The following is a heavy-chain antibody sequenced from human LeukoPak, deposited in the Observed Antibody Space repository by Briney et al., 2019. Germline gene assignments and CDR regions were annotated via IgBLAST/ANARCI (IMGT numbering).Heavy chain of an antibody. CDR3: AKVGIFRTRWLQSSWYFDY. Sequence: GGSLRLSCAASGFAFSSYGMHWVRQAPGKGLEWVAFIRYDGSNKYYADSVKGRFTISRDNSKNTLYLQMNSLRAEDTAVYYCAKVGIFRTRWLQSSWYFDYWGQGTLVTVSS. CDR2: IRYDGSNK. J-gene: IGHJ4*02. CDR1: GFAFSSYG. D-gene: IGHD5-24*01. V-gene: IGHV3-30*02.